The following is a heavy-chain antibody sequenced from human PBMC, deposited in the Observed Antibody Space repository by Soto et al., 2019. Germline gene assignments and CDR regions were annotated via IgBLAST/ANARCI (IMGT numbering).Heavy chain of an antibody. D-gene: IGHD6-19*01. J-gene: IGHJ4*02. CDR2: INAGKGDT. Sequence: ASVKVSCKASGYTFTNHAIHWVRQAPGQGLEWMGWINAGKGDTKYPQRFQGRVTITRDTSASTAYMELSSLRSEDTAVYYCARAVAVPADFDYWGQGTLVTVSS. CDR3: ARAVAVPADFDY. CDR1: GYTFTNHA. V-gene: IGHV1-3*01.